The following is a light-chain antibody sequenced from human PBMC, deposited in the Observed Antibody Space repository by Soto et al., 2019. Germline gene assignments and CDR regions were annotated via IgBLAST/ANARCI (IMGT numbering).Light chain of an antibody. CDR3: QHSTIWPHMRA. Sequence: DIVLTQSPATLSASPGKRATLSCRASQSVSSNLAWYQQKPGQAPRLLIYDTSTRATDIPARFSGSGSGTEFSLTIRSLQSEDFAVYYCQHSTIWPHMRAFAGGTKGEI. CDR1: QSVSSN. J-gene: IGKJ4*01. CDR2: DTS. V-gene: IGKV3-15*01.